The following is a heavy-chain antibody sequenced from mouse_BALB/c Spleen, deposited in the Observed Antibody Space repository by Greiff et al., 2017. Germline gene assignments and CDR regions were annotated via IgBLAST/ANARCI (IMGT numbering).Heavy chain of an antibody. CDR1: GFTFSDYY. V-gene: IGHV5-4*02. Sequence: EVKVEESGGGLVKPGGSLKLSCAASGFTFSDYYMYWVRQTPEKRLEWVATISDGGSYTYYPDSVKGRFTISRDNAKNNLYLQMSSLKSEDTAMYYCAREGYYDYDDYWGQGTLVTVSA. J-gene: IGHJ3*01. CDR3: AREGYYDYDDY. CDR2: ISDGGSYT. D-gene: IGHD2-4*01.